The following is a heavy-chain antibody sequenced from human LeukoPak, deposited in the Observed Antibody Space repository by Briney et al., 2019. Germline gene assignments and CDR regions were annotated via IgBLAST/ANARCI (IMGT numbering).Heavy chain of an antibody. CDR1: GGSISSYY. CDR2: IYTSGST. D-gene: IGHD2-2*01. CDR3: ARDWAQHCSSTSCYGPFDY. J-gene: IGHJ4*02. Sequence: SETLSLTCTVSGGSISSYYWSWIRQPAGKGLEWIGRIYTSGSTNNNPSLKSRVTMSVDTSKNQISLKLSSVTAADTAVYYCARDWAQHCSSTSCYGPFDYWGQGTLVTVPS. V-gene: IGHV4-4*07.